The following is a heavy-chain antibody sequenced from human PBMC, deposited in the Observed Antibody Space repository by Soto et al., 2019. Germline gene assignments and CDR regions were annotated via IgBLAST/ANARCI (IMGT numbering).Heavy chain of an antibody. J-gene: IGHJ4*02. CDR1: GGSISSGDYY. V-gene: IGHV4-30-4*01. CDR2: IYYSGST. D-gene: IGHD3-16*02. Sequence: QVQLQESGPGLVKPSQTLSLTCTVSGGSISSGDYYWSWIRQPPGKGLEWIGYIYYSGSTYYNPSLKSRVTISVDTSKNQFSLKLSSVTAADTAVYYGDRASWNDYDYVWVSYRAGTFDYWGQGTLVTVSS. CDR3: DRASWNDYDYVWVSYRAGTFDY.